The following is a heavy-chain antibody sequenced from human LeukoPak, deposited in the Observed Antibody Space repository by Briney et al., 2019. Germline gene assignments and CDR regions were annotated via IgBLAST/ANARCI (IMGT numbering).Heavy chain of an antibody. CDR3: AASGYYGSGSYFYYYYYMDV. CDR1: GGSISSSNW. D-gene: IGHD3-10*01. CDR2: IYHSGST. J-gene: IGHJ6*03. Sequence: SETLSLTCAVSGGSISSSNWWSWVRQPPGKGLEWIGEIYHSGSTNYNPSLKSRVTISVDTSKNQFSLKLSSVTAADTAVYYCAASGYYGSGSYFYYYYYMDVWGKGTTVTISS. V-gene: IGHV4-4*02.